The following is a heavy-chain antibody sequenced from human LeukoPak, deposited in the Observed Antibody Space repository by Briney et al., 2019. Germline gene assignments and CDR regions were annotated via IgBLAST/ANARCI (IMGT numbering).Heavy chain of an antibody. CDR2: IYTSGST. J-gene: IGHJ4*02. D-gene: IGHD3-3*01. CDR3: ARDTLYNFWSGYYHTTYYFDY. CDR1: GYSISSGYY. Sequence: SETLSLTCAVSGYSISSGYYWSWIRQPAGKGLEWIGHIYTSGSTNYNPSLKSRVTISVDTSKNQFSLNLRSMTAADTAVYYCARDTLYNFWSGYYHTTYYFDYWGQGTLVTVSS. V-gene: IGHV4-61*09.